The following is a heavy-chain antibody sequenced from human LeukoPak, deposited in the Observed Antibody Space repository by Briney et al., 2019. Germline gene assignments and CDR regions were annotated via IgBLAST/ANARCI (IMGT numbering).Heavy chain of an antibody. D-gene: IGHD6-13*01. CDR3: ARANGSLSPLDY. CDR2: IYSGGST. Sequence: GGSLRLSCAASGFTVSSNYRSWVRQAPGKGLEWVSVIYSGGSTYYADSVKGRFTISRDNSKNTLYLQMNSLRAEDTAVYYCARANGSLSPLDYWGQGTLVTVSS. CDR1: GFTVSSNY. J-gene: IGHJ4*02. V-gene: IGHV3-66*02.